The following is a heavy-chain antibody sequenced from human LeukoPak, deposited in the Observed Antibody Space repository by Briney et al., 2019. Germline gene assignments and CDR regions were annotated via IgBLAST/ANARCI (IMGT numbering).Heavy chain of an antibody. CDR2: ISSSSSYI. V-gene: IGHV3-21*01. D-gene: IGHD1-26*01. CDR3: ARGDELRAWFDP. Sequence: GGSLRLSCAASGFTFSSYSMNWVRQAPGKGLEWVSSISSSSSYIYYADSVKGRFTISRDNAKNSLYLQMNSLRAEDTAVYYCARGDELRAWFDPWGQGTLVTVSS. J-gene: IGHJ5*02. CDR1: GFTFSSYS.